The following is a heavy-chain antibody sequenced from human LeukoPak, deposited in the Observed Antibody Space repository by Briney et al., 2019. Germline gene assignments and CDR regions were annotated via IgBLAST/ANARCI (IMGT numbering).Heavy chain of an antibody. V-gene: IGHV3-48*03. J-gene: IGHJ5*02. D-gene: IGHD4-17*01. CDR3: ARAYLHDYGDYQWFDP. CDR1: GFTFSSYE. Sequence: PGGSLRLSCAASGFTFSSYEMNWVRQAPGKGLEWVSYISSSGSTIYYADSVKGRFTISRENAKNSLYLQMNSLRAEDTAVYYCARAYLHDYGDYQWFDPWGQGTLVTVSS. CDR2: ISSSGSTI.